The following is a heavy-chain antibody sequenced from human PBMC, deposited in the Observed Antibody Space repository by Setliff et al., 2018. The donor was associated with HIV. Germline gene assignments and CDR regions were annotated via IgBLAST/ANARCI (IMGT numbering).Heavy chain of an antibody. CDR1: GYSISSDYY. CDR2: FSPRGRT. CDR3: ASTTSGVSGSYPAHAFDI. D-gene: IGHD3-10*01. V-gene: IGHV4-38-2*01. Sequence: PSETLSLTCAVSGYSISSDYYWGWIRQPPGKGLEWIGSFSPRGRTYQNGSLKSRVTISVDRSRNQFSLKLTSVTAADTAIYYCASTTSGVSGSYPAHAFDIWGQGTMVT. J-gene: IGHJ3*02.